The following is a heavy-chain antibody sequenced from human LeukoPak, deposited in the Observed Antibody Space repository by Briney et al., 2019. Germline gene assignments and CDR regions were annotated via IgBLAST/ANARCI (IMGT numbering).Heavy chain of an antibody. CDR2: IYSGGST. CDR1: GFTVSSNY. V-gene: IGHV3-53*01. D-gene: IGHD1-26*01. CDR3: AKDRGVGAKIY. Sequence: PGGSLRLSCAASGFTVSSNYMSWVRQAPGKGLEWVSVIYSGGSTYYADSVKGRFTISRDNSKNTLYVQMNSLSAEDTAVYYCAKDRGVGAKIYWGQGTLVTVSS. J-gene: IGHJ4*02.